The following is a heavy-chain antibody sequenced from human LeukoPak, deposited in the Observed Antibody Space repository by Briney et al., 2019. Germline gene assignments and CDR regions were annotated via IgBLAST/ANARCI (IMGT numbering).Heavy chain of an antibody. CDR3: ARRSTGNAFDI. CDR1: GFTFSSYS. J-gene: IGHJ3*02. CDR2: ISSSSSTI. V-gene: IGHV3-48*04. Sequence: GGSLRLSCAASGFTFSSYSMNWVRQAPGKGLEWVSYISSSSSTIYYADSVKGRFTISRDNAKNSLYLQMNSLRAEDTAVYYCARRSTGNAFDIWGQGTMVTVSS. D-gene: IGHD2-8*02.